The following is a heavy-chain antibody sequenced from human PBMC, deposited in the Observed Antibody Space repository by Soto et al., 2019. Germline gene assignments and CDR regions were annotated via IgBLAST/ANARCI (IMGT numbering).Heavy chain of an antibody. CDR2: IIPMFGTG. D-gene: IGHD5-18*01. V-gene: IGHV1-69*01. CDR3: ARQLSQRGYSYGFDY. CDR1: GGTFSSYG. Sequence: QVQLVQSGAEVKKPGSSVKVSCKASGGTFSSYGISWVRQAPGQGLEWMGGIIPMFGTGSYAQKFQGRVTITADESTTTVNMDLRSLGADDTAVYYCARQLSQRGYSYGFDYWGQGTLVIVSS. J-gene: IGHJ4*02.